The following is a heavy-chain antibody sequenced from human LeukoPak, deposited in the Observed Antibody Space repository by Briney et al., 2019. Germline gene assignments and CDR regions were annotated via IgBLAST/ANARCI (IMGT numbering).Heavy chain of an antibody. CDR1: GGSISSGDYY. Sequence: SETLSLTCTVSGGSISSGDYYWSWIRQPPGKGLEWIGYIYTSGSTDYNPSLKSRVTMSVDTSKNQFSLKVSSVTAADTAVYYCARGPPPDFDYWGLGTLVTVSS. J-gene: IGHJ4*02. CDR2: IYTSGST. CDR3: ARGPPPDFDY. V-gene: IGHV4-30-4*01.